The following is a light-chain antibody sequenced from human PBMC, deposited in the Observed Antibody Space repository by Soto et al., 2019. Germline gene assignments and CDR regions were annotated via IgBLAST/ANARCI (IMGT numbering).Light chain of an antibody. CDR2: DAS. CDR1: QSISSW. V-gene: IGKV1-5*01. Sequence: DIQMTQSPSTLSAFVGDRVTITCRASQSISSWLAWYQQKPGKAPKLLIYDASSLESGVPSRFSGSGSGTEFTLTISSLQPDDFVTYYCQQYNSYGTFGQGTKGDIK. CDR3: QQYNSYGT. J-gene: IGKJ1*01.